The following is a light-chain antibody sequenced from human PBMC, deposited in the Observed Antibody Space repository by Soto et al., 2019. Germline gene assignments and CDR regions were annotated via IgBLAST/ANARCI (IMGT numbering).Light chain of an antibody. CDR3: QQYNTYSRA. V-gene: IGKV1-5*03. CDR1: QSISSW. CDR2: EGS. Sequence: DIQMTQSPSTLSASVGDRVTITCRASQSISSWLAWYQQKPGEAPKLLIYEGSTLASGVPSRFSGSGSGTEFTLTISSLQPDDVATFYCQQYNTYSRAFGQGNKVEVK. J-gene: IGKJ1*01.